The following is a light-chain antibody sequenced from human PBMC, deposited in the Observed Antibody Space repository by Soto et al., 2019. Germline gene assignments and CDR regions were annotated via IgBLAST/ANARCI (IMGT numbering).Light chain of an antibody. J-gene: IGLJ2*01. Sequence: QSVLTQPPSVSAAPGQKVTISCSGTSSNIGNNYVSWYQQLPGTAPKLLIYDSDKRPSGIPDRFSGSKSGTSATLGITGLQTGDEADYYCGTWDNSLSGVIFGGGTKLTVL. CDR3: GTWDNSLSGVI. CDR2: DSD. V-gene: IGLV1-51*01. CDR1: SSNIGNNY.